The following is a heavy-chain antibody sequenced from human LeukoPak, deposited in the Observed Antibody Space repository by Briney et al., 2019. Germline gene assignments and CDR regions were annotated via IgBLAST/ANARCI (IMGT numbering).Heavy chain of an antibody. CDR2: ISYDGSNK. Sequence: GGSLRLSCAVSGFTSSRYGMHWVRQAPGKGLEWVAVISYDGSNKYYADSVKGRLTISRDNSKNTLYLEMNSLRVDDTAVYYCAKTKITLILVANPLSGAFDMWGQGTLVTVSS. CDR1: GFTSSRYG. V-gene: IGHV3-30*12. CDR3: AKTKITLILVANPLSGAFDM. J-gene: IGHJ3*02. D-gene: IGHD3-22*01.